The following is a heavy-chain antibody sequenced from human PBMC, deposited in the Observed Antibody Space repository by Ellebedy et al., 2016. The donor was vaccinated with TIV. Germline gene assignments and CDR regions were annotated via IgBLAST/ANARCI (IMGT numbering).Heavy chain of an antibody. D-gene: IGHD6-6*01. CDR2: IYYSGST. Sequence: MPSETLSLTCTVSGGSISSYYWSWIRQPPGKGLEWIGYIYYSGSTHYNPSLKSRVTISVDTSKNQFSLKLSSVTAADTAVYYCARLGEYSSSSVWFDPWGQGTLVTVSS. V-gene: IGHV4-59*08. CDR3: ARLGEYSSSSVWFDP. J-gene: IGHJ5*02. CDR1: GGSISSYY.